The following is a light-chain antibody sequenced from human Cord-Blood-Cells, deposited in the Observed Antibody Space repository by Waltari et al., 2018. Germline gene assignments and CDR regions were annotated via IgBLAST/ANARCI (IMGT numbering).Light chain of an antibody. V-gene: IGLV2-14*04. CDR3: SSYTSSSTVV. J-gene: IGLJ2*01. CDR2: DVS. CDR1: SSDVGGYNY. Sequence: TISCTGTSSDVGGYNYVSWYQQHPGKAPKLMIYDVSNRPSGVSNRFSGSKSGNTASLTISGLQAEYEADYYCSSYTSSSTVVFGGGTKLTVL.